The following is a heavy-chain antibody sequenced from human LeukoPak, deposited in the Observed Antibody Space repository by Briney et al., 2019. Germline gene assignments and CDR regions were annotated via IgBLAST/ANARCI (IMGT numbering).Heavy chain of an antibody. CDR2: IIPIFGIA. D-gene: IGHD4-11*01. CDR1: GGTFSSYA. V-gene: IGHV1-69*04. Sequence: GASVKVSCKASGGTFSSYAISWVRQAPGQGLEWMGRIIPIFGIANYAQKFQGRVTITADKSTSTAYMELSSLRSEDTAVYYCAREAGNYESENYYYYYGMDVWGQGTTVTVSS. CDR3: AREAGNYESENYYYYYGMDV. J-gene: IGHJ6*02.